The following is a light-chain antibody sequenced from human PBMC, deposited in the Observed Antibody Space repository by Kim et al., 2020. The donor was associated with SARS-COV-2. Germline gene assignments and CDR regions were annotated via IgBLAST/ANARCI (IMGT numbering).Light chain of an antibody. V-gene: IGLV2-14*02. CDR3: CSFTSAVNWM. J-gene: IGLJ3*02. CDR2: DTS. Sequence: QSNTSSCSGTISDIETYSLSAWYQQHPGKAPRLIIFDTSKRPSGVSGSFSGSKSGNTASLIISGLQPDDEADYFCCSFTSAVNWMFGGGTKLTVL. CDR1: ISDIETYSL.